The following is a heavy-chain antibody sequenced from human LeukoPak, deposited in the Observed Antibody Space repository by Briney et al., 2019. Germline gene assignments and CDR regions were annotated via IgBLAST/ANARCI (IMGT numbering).Heavy chain of an antibody. CDR3: ATTVTTMGTYYYYMDV. J-gene: IGHJ6*03. Sequence: APVKVSCKASGGTFSSYAISWVRQAPGQGLEWMGGIIPIFGTANYAQKFQGRVTITADESTSTAYMELSSLRSEDTAVYYCATTVTTMGTYYYYMDVWGKGTTVTVSS. CDR1: GGTFSSYA. CDR2: IIPIFGTA. V-gene: IGHV1-69*13. D-gene: IGHD4-17*01.